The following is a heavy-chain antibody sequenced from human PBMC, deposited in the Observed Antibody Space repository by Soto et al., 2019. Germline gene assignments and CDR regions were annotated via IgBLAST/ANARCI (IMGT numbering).Heavy chain of an antibody. CDR3: ARVRRGYCSGGSCYSDSYCYGMDV. V-gene: IGHV3-33*01. J-gene: IGHJ6*02. CDR2: IWYDGSNK. Sequence: GGSLRLSCAASGFTFSSYGMHWVRQAPGKGLEWVAVIWYDGSNKYYADSVKGRFTISRDNSKNTLYLQMNSLRAEDTAVYYCARVRRGYCSGGSCYSDSYCYGMDVWGQGTTVTVSS. D-gene: IGHD2-15*01. CDR1: GFTFSSYG.